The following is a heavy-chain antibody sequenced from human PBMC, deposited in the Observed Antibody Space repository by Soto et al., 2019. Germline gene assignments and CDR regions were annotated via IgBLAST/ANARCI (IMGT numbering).Heavy chain of an antibody. D-gene: IGHD5-18*01. CDR3: AHRADSYGYYYFDY. V-gene: IGHV2-5*02. CDR1: GFSLTTSGVG. CDR2: IYWDDDK. J-gene: IGHJ4*02. Sequence: QITLKESGPTLVKPTQTLTLTCTFSGFSLTTSGVGVGWIRQPPGKALEWLALIYWDDDKRYSPSLKRRLTITKDTSKNQVVLTMTDMDPVDPATYSCAHRADSYGYYYFDYWGQGTLVTVSS.